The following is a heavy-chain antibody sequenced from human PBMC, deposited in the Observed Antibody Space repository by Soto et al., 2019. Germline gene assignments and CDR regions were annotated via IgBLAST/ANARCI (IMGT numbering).Heavy chain of an antibody. CDR2: ISYDGSNK. V-gene: IGHV3-30*18. Sequence: QVQLVESGGGVVQPGRSLRLSCAASGFTFSSYGMHWVRQAPGKGLEWVAVISYDGSNKYYADSVKGRFTISRDNSKNTLYLQMNSLRAEDTAVYYCAKDRRDGYEFDYWGQGTLVTVSS. CDR1: GFTFSSYG. J-gene: IGHJ4*02. CDR3: AKDRRDGYEFDY. D-gene: IGHD5-12*01.